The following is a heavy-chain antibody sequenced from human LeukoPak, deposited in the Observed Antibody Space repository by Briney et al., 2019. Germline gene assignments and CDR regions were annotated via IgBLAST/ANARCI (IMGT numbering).Heavy chain of an antibody. Sequence: PSETLSLTCSVSGGSISNPNYYWGWIRQPPGKGLEWIGSIYISGITYYNPSLKSRVTISVDTSKNQLFLKLSSVTAADTAVYYCARVSGDIVLMVYDAGAFDIWGQGTMVTVSS. V-gene: IGHV4-39*07. CDR2: IYISGIT. D-gene: IGHD2-8*01. CDR1: GGSISNPNYY. CDR3: ARVSGDIVLMVYDAGAFDI. J-gene: IGHJ3*02.